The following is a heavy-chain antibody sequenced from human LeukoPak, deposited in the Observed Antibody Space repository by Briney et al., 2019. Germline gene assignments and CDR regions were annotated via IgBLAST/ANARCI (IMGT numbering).Heavy chain of an antibody. Sequence: ASVKVSGKASGYTFTSYDINWVRQATGQGLEWMGGIIPIFGTANYAQKFQGRVTITTDESTSTAYMELSSLRSEDTAVYYCARDGYCTNGVCYGGPYYFDYWGQGTLVTVSS. CDR2: IIPIFGTA. J-gene: IGHJ4*02. CDR3: ARDGYCTNGVCYGGPYYFDY. CDR1: GYTFTSYD. V-gene: IGHV1-69*05. D-gene: IGHD2-8*01.